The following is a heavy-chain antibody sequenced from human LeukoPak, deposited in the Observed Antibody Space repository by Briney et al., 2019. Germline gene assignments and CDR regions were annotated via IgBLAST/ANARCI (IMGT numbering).Heavy chain of an antibody. CDR1: GGSISSSSYY. CDR3: ANPTGYSYGSDAFDI. CDR2: IYYSGST. D-gene: IGHD5-18*01. J-gene: IGHJ3*02. V-gene: IGHV4-39*01. Sequence: PSETLSLTCTVSGGSISSSSYYWGWIRQPPGKGLEWIGSIYYSGSTYYNPSLKSRVTISVDTSKNQFSLKLSSVTAADTAVYYCANPTGYSYGSDAFDIWGQGTMVTVSS.